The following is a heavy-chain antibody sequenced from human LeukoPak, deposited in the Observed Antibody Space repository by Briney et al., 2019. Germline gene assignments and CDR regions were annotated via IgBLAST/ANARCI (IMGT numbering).Heavy chain of an antibody. V-gene: IGHV1-18*01. CDR2: TRAYNGNT. Sequence: GASVTVSFTASGYTFTSYGISWVRQAPGQGLEWMGWTRAYNGNTNYAQKRQGGVTMTTDTSTSTAYMELRSLRSDDTAVYYCARDLTLIAVAGPAYWGQGTLVTVSS. CDR1: GYTFTSYG. CDR3: ARDLTLIAVAGPAY. D-gene: IGHD6-19*01. J-gene: IGHJ4*02.